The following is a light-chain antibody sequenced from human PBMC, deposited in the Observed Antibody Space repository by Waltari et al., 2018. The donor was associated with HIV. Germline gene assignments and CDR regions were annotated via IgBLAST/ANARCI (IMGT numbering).Light chain of an antibody. Sequence: QMTQSPSSLSASIGDRVTITCQASQDISNYLNWYQQKSGKAPKLLIYDVSNLEEGVPSRFSGSASGADFTFTISSLHPEDIGTYYCQQYDNLPITFGQGTRLEIK. V-gene: IGKV1-33*01. CDR1: QDISNY. J-gene: IGKJ5*01. CDR2: DVS. CDR3: QQYDNLPIT.